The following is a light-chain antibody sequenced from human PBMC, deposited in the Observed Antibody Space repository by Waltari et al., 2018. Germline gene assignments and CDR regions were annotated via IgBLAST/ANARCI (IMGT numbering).Light chain of an antibody. Sequence: QSVVTQEPSLTVSPGGSVTLTRGSSTGAATSYHYPPWFQQKPGQVPRTLIYDTSNKQSWTPARFSGSLLGGKAALTLSGARPEDEAEYFCLVSYSGSWVFGGGTRLTVL. CDR3: LVSYSGSWV. CDR1: TGAATSYHY. V-gene: IGLV7-46*01. CDR2: DTS. J-gene: IGLJ3*02.